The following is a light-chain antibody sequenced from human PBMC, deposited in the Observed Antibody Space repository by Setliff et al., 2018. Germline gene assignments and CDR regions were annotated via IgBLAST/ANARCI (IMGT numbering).Light chain of an antibody. CDR3: LSYTSESTHAL. J-gene: IGLJ2*01. Sequence: QSALTPQPAAVSGSPGQSIAISCTGSNSDVGGYDYVSWYQQHPNRAPKPLIYEVTKRPSGVSDRFSGSKSGNTASLTISGLQAEDEAHYYCLSYTSESTHALFAGGTK. CDR1: NSDVGGYDY. V-gene: IGLV2-14*01. CDR2: EVT.